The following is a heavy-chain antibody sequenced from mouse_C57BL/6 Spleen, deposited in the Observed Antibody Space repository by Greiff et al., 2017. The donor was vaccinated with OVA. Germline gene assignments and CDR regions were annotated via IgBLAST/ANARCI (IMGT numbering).Heavy chain of an antibody. D-gene: IGHD2-2*01. V-gene: IGHV5-9-1*02. CDR1: GFTFSSYA. CDR3: TRGEYGYGAMDY. Sequence: EVKLVESGAGLVKPGGSLKLSCAASGFTFSSYAMSWVRQTPEKRLEWVAYISSGGDYIYYADTVKGRFTISRDNARNTLYLQMSSLKSEDTAMYYCTRGEYGYGAMDYWGQGTSVTVSS. CDR2: ISSGGDYI. J-gene: IGHJ4*01.